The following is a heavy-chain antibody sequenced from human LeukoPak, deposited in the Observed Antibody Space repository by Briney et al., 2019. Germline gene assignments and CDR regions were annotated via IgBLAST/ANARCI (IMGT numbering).Heavy chain of an antibody. CDR3: ALGAIAVAGTGPFDAFDI. CDR2: INWNGGRT. V-gene: IGHV3-20*04. J-gene: IGHJ3*02. CDR1: GFTFDDYA. D-gene: IGHD6-19*01. Sequence: GGSLRLSCAASGFTFDDYAMGWVRQAPGKGLEWVSGINWNGGRTLYADSVKGRFIISRDNAKNSLYLQMNSLRAEDTAVYYCALGAIAVAGTGPFDAFDIWGQGTMVTVSS.